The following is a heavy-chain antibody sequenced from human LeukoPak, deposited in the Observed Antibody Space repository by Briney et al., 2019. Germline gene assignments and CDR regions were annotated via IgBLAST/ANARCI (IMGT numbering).Heavy chain of an antibody. J-gene: IGHJ4*02. CDR3: ARHFDYYDSYYFDY. CDR2: IYYSGST. Sequence: SETLSLTCTVSGGSISSGGYYWSWIRQHPGKGLEWIGYIYYSGSTYYNPSLKSRVTISVDTSKNQFSLKLSSVTAADTAVYYCARHFDYYDSYYFDYWGQGTLVTVSS. CDR1: GGSISSGGYY. D-gene: IGHD3-22*01. V-gene: IGHV4-31*03.